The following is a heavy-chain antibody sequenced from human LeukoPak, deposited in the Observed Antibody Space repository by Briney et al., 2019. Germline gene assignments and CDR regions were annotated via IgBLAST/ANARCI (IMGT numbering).Heavy chain of an antibody. CDR3: AGDVWFDP. Sequence: PGGSLRLSCAASGFTFSSYEMNWVRQPPGKGLEWVSYISSGGGTIHYADSVKGRFTISRDNAKNSLYLQMNSLRAEDTALYYCAGDVWFDPWGQGTLVTVSS. CDR2: ISSGGGTI. V-gene: IGHV3-48*03. J-gene: IGHJ5*02. CDR1: GFTFSSYE.